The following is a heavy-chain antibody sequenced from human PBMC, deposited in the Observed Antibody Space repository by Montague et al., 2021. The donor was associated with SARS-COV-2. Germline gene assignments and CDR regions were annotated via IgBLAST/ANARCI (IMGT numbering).Heavy chain of an antibody. V-gene: IGHV4-59*08. D-gene: IGHD6-19*01. CDR3: ARGWAFDP. J-gene: IGHJ3*01. Sequence: SETLSLTCTVSGGSTASHYWNWIRQSPGKRPEWIGYVYYNGDTKYNPSLQSRVTISMATSENQFSLRLNSVTAADAAVDFCARGWAFDPWGQGRLVTVSS. CDR2: VYYNGDT. CDR1: GGSTASHY.